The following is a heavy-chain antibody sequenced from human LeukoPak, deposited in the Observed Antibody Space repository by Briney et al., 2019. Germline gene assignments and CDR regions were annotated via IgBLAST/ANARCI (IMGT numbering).Heavy chain of an antibody. J-gene: IGHJ3*02. CDR3: ARALPDYCGGDCYHAFDI. CDR2: INPSGGST. V-gene: IGHV1-46*01. Sequence: EASVKVSCKASGYTFTSYYMHWVRQAPGQGLEWMGIINPSGGSTSYAQKFQGRVTITADKSTSTAYMELSSLRSEDTAVYYCARALPDYCGGDCYHAFDIWGQGTMVTVSS. D-gene: IGHD2-21*02. CDR1: GYTFTSYY.